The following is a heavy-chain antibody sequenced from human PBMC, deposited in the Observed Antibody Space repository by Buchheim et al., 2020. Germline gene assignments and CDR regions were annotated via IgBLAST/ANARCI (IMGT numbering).Heavy chain of an antibody. J-gene: IGHJ4*02. CDR2: ISYDGSNK. V-gene: IGHV3-30*18. D-gene: IGHD4-23*01. CDR1: GFTFSSYG. Sequence: QVQLVESGGGVVQPGRSLRLSCAASGFTFSSYGMHWVRQAPGKGLEWVAVISYDGSNKYYADSVKGRFTISRDNSKNPLYLQMNSLRAEDTAVYYCAKDRGLNAYGGNAYYFDYWGQGTL. CDR3: AKDRGLNAYGGNAYYFDY.